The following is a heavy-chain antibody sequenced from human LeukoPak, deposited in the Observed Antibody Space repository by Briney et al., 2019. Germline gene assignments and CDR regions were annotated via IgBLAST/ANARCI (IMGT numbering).Heavy chain of an antibody. V-gene: IGHV3-64*01. CDR3: ARDGSDCRGGTCDRGPYDY. CDR2: ITNNGGST. D-gene: IGHD2-15*01. J-gene: IGHJ4*02. CDR1: GFTFSSYA. Sequence: GGSLRLSCAASGFTFSSYAMHWVRQAPGKGLEYVSAITNNGGSTYYGNSVKGRFTISRDNPKNTLYLQMGSLRADDMAVYYCARDGSDCRGGTCDRGPYDYWGQGTLVTVSS.